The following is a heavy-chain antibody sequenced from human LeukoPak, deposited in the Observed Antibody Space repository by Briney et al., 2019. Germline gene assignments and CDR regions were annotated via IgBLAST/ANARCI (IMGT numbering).Heavy chain of an antibody. D-gene: IGHD3-22*01. CDR1: GFTFSGYA. J-gene: IGHJ1*01. CDR2: ISSNGGRT. Sequence: GGSLRLSCAASGFTFSGYAMSWVRQAPGKGLEYVSAISSNGGRTYYANSVKGRLTISRDNSRNTLYLQMGSLRAEDMAVYYCATYYYDSGGFHFHHWGQGTLVTVSS. V-gene: IGHV3-64*01. CDR3: ATYYYDSGGFHFHH.